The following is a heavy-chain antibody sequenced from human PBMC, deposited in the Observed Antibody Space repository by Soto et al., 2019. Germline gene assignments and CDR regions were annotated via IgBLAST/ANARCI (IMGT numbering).Heavy chain of an antibody. CDR1: GYTFTGYY. V-gene: IGHV1-2*02. J-gene: IGHJ4*02. CDR2: INPNSGGT. D-gene: IGHD1-26*01. Sequence: ASVKVSCKASGYTFTGYYMHWVRQAPGQGLEWMGWINPNSGGTNYAQKFQGRVTMTRDTSISTAYMELSRLRSDDTAVYHCARDPYSGSYDWGPYYFDYWGQGTLVTVSS. CDR3: ARDPYSGSYDWGPYYFDY.